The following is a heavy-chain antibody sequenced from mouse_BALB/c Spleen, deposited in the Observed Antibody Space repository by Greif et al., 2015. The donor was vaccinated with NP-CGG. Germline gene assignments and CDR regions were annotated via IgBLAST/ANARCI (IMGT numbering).Heavy chain of an antibody. CDR2: ISGGGSYT. Sequence: EVMLVESGGGLVKPGGSLKLSCAASGFTFSSYGMSWVRQTPEKRLEWVATISGGGSYTYYPDSVKGRFTISRDNAKNNLYLQMRSLRSEDTALYYCARNYYGSSSDYFDYWGQGTTLTVSS. J-gene: IGHJ2*01. V-gene: IGHV5-9-2*01. CDR1: GFTFSSYG. CDR3: ARNYYGSSSDYFDY. D-gene: IGHD1-1*01.